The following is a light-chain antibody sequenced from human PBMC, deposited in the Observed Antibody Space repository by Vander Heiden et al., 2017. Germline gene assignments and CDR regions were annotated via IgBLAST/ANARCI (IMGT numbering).Light chain of an antibody. CDR2: DDS. V-gene: IGLV3-21*02. CDR1: NIGSKS. CDR3: QVWDSASDNPVI. Sequence: SYVLTQPPSESVAPGQTARITCGGNNIGSKSVHWYQQKPGQAPVLVVYDDSDRPSGIPERFSASNSGNTATLTTSRVEAGDEADYYCQVWDSASDNPVIFGGGTKLTVL. J-gene: IGLJ2*01.